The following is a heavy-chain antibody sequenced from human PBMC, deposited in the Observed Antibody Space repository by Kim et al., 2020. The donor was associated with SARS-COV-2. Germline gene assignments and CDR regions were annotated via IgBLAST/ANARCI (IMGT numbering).Heavy chain of an antibody. D-gene: IGHD1-26*01. Sequence: KGRVTISVDTAKNQFSLKLSSVTAADTAVYYCARDIGFSGYGPVRDAFDIWGQGTLVTVSS. J-gene: IGHJ3*02. V-gene: IGHV4-59*01. CDR3: ARDIGFSGYGPVRDAFDI.